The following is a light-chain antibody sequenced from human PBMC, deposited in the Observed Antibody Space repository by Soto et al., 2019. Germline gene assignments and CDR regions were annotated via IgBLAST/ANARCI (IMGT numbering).Light chain of an antibody. Sequence: DIQLTQSPSFLSASVGDRVTITCRASQGISSYLAWYQQKPGKAPTVLIYAPSTLQSGYPSRFSGSGSGTEFPLTISSLQPEGFATYYCQQVNSYPLTFGPGTKVYIK. V-gene: IGKV1-9*01. J-gene: IGKJ3*01. CDR3: QQVNSYPLT. CDR1: QGISSY. CDR2: APS.